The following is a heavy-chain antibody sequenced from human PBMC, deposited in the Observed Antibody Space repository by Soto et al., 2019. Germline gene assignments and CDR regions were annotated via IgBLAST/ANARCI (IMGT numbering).Heavy chain of an antibody. CDR1: GFTFSGYT. CDR3: AKDGGFDYGFWYFDI. J-gene: IGHJ2*01. D-gene: IGHD4-17*01. V-gene: IGHV3-30-3*01. Sequence: QVQLVESGGGVVQPGRSLRLSCAASGFTFSGYTMHWVRQAPGKGLEWVAVISSGGSTKYYADSVKGRFTISRDNSKNPRFLQMNSLRAEDTAVYYCAKDGGFDYGFWYFDIWGRGNLVSVSS. CDR2: ISSGGSTK.